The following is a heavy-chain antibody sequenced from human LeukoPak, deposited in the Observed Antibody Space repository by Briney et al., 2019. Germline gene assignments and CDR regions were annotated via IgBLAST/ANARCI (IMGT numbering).Heavy chain of an antibody. CDR1: GGSFSGYY. CDR3: ASIPTSTPGRVDY. Sequence: PSETLSLTCAVYGGSFSGYYWSWIRQPPGKGLEWIAEINHSGSTNYNPSLKSRVTISVDTSKNQFSLKLSSVTAADTAAYYCASIPTSTPGRVDYWGQGTLVTVSS. CDR2: INHSGST. J-gene: IGHJ4*02. D-gene: IGHD1-14*01. V-gene: IGHV4-34*01.